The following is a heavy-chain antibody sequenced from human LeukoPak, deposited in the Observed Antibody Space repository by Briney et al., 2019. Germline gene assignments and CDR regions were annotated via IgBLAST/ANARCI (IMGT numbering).Heavy chain of an antibody. Sequence: GASVKVSCKASGYTFTGYYMHWVRQAPGQGLGWMGWINPNSGGTNYAQKFQGRVTMTRDTSISTAHMELSRLRSDDTAVYYCARGHVPGIQLWEGFDYWGQGTLVTVSS. V-gene: IGHV1-2*02. CDR2: INPNSGGT. CDR1: GYTFTGYY. D-gene: IGHD5-18*01. CDR3: ARGHVPGIQLWEGFDY. J-gene: IGHJ4*02.